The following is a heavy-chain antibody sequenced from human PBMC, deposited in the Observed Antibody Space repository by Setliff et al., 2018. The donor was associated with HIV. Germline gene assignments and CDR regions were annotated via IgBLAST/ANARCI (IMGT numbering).Heavy chain of an antibody. J-gene: IGHJ5*02. V-gene: IGHV4-61*08. CDR3: ARVAKDSSLFSSSGPTYFDP. CDR1: GGSISSRGDY. CDR2: VHYSGIV. D-gene: IGHD3-10*01. Sequence: SETLSLTCTVSGGSISSRGDYWSWVRQAPGGKLEWIGHVHYSGIVDYSPSLRSRLTISAQTSKNQFSLTLTSVTAADTALYFCARVAKDSSLFSSSGPTYFDPWGHGILVTVSS.